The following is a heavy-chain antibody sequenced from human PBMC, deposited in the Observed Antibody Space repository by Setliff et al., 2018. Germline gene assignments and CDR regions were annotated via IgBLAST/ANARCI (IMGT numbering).Heavy chain of an antibody. V-gene: IGHV3-15*01. Sequence: GGSLRLSCAASGITFKNAWMTWVRQAPGKGLEWVGRIKSTTEDASTDLAAAVKGRFSMSRDDSRNTVYLQMSSLKSEDTAVYYCTTDTCCGDPVYYYYGMDVWGQGTTVTVSS. J-gene: IGHJ6*02. CDR2: IKSTTEDAST. D-gene: IGHD2-21*02. CDR1: GITFKNAW. CDR3: TTDTCCGDPVYYYYGMDV.